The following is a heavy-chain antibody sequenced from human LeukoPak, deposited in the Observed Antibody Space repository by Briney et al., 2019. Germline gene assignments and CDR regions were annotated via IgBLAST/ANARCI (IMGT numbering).Heavy chain of an antibody. V-gene: IGHV1-18*01. CDR1: GGTFSSYA. CDR3: ARENDGYPDY. Sequence: ASVKVSCKASGGTFSSYAISWVRQAPGQGLEWMGWISAYNGDTNYAQKLQGRVTMTTDTSTSTAYMELRSLRSDDTAVYYCARENDGYPDYWGQGTLVTVSS. J-gene: IGHJ4*02. D-gene: IGHD5-24*01. CDR2: ISAYNGDT.